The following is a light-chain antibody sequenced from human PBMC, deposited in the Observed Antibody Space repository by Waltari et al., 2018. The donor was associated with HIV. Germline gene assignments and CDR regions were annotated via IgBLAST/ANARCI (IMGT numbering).Light chain of an antibody. CDR1: SSDVGGYKY. V-gene: IGLV2-8*01. J-gene: IGLJ1*01. Sequence: QSALTQPPSASGSPGQSVTISCPGTSSDVGGYKYVSGYQQHPGKAPKLMIYEVSKRPSGVPDRFSGSKSGNTASLTVSGLQAEDEADYYCSSYAGSNNLVFGTGTKVTVL. CDR2: EVS. CDR3: SSYAGSNNLV.